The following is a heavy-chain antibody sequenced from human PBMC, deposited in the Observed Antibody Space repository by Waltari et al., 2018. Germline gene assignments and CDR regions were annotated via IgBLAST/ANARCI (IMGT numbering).Heavy chain of an antibody. CDR1: GFTFSSYG. Sequence: QVQLVESGGGVVQPGRSLRLSCAASGFTFSSYGMHWVRQAPGKGLEWVAVIWYDGSNKYYAASVKGRFTISRDNSKNTLYLQMNSLRAEDTAVYYCARSIAARPGDYWGQGTLVTVSS. D-gene: IGHD6-6*01. V-gene: IGHV3-33*01. CDR3: ARSIAARPGDY. J-gene: IGHJ4*02. CDR2: IWYDGSNK.